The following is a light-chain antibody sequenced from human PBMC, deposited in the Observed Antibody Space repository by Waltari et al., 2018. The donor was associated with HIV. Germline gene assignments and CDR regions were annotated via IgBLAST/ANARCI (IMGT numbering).Light chain of an antibody. CDR1: TNDIGGYNY. CDR3: CSYRGSNTWV. CDR2: DID. J-gene: IGLJ3*02. V-gene: IGLV2-11*01. Sequence: QSALTQPRSVSGSPGQSVTISCTGSTNDIGGYNYVSWYQQPPGKVPKLMIYDIDKRPSGVSNRFSGSKSGNTASLTVSGRQADDEAEYYCCSYRGSNTWVFGGGTKVTVL.